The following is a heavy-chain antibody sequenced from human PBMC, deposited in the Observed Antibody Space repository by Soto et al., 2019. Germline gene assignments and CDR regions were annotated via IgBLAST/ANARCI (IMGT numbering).Heavy chain of an antibody. V-gene: IGHV4-39*01. J-gene: IGHJ5*02. CDR2: IYYSGST. Sequence: QLHLRESGPGLVKPSETLSLTCTVSGGSITSSSYYWGWIRQPPGKGLEWIGSIYYSGSTYYNPSLKSRVTISVDTSKNQFSRQLSSVTAADTAVYYCATQEVGGTYVYTFDPWGQGTLVTVSS. D-gene: IGHD1-26*01. CDR3: ATQEVGGTYVYTFDP. CDR1: GGSITSSSYY.